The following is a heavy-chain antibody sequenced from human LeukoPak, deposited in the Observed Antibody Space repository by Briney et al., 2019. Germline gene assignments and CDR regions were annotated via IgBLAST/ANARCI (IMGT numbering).Heavy chain of an antibody. CDR2: ISGSGGST. J-gene: IGHJ4*02. CDR3: AKGLGSSTSCLDY. D-gene: IGHD2-2*01. Sequence: PGGSLRLSCAASGFTLSSYAMSWVRQAPGKGLEWFSAISGSGGSTYYADSVKGRFTISRDNSKNTLYLQMNSLRAEDTAVYYCAKGLGSSTSCLDYWGQGTLVTVSS. V-gene: IGHV3-23*01. CDR1: GFTLSSYA.